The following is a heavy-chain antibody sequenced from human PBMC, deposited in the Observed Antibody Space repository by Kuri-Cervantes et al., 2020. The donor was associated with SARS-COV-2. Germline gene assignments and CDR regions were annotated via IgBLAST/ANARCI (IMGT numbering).Heavy chain of an antibody. V-gene: IGHV3-48*01. J-gene: IGHJ6*02. Sequence: LSLTCAASGFTFSSYSMNWVRQAPGKGLEWVSYISSSSSTIYYADSVKGRFTISRDNAKNSLYLQMNSLRAEDTAVYYCARGFPTVTTWLGYYYHGMDVWGQGTTVTVSS. CDR3: ARGFPTVTTWLGYYYHGMDV. CDR2: ISSSSSTI. CDR1: GFTFSSYS. D-gene: IGHD4-17*01.